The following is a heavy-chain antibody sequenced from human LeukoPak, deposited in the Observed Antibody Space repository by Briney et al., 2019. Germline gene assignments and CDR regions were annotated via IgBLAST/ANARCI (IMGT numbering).Heavy chain of an antibody. V-gene: IGHV1-2*06. J-gene: IGHJ5*02. D-gene: IGHD3-16*02. Sequence: ASVRISCKASGYTLSDYYMHWVRQAPGQGLEWVGQSRPSTGDTKYAQKFQGRVTMTRDTSINTAYMELSSLKSDDTAVYYCARDPAYRGFDPWGQGTLVTVSS. CDR3: ARDPAYRGFDP. CDR1: GYTLSDYY. CDR2: SRPSTGDT.